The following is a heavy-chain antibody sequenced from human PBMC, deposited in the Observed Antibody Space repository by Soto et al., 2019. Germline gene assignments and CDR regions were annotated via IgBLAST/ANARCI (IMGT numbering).Heavy chain of an antibody. CDR2: IFSGDNT. CDR1: GFTISGNY. CDR3: ATGLTLPVRPSFDT. J-gene: IGHJ5*02. D-gene: IGHD2-21*02. Sequence: EVQLVESGGGLIQPGGSLRLSCAASGFTISGNYITWVRQAPGKGLEWVSDIFSGDNTFYSDSVKGRFTISRDSSKNTVYLQMNRLRGDDTAVYFCATGLTLPVRPSFDTWGQGTLLTVSS. V-gene: IGHV3-53*01.